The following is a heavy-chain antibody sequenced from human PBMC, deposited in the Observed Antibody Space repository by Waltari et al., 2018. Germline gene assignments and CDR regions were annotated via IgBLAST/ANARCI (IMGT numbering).Heavy chain of an antibody. CDR2: IYPGDSET. J-gene: IGHJ4*02. V-gene: IGHV5-51*01. CDR1: GYSFTSHW. D-gene: IGHD6-19*01. Sequence: EVQLVQSGAGVKKPGESLKISCKASGYSFTSHWIGWARQMPGKGLEWMGIIYPGDSETRYSPSFRGQATVSADRSISTAYLQWSRLEASDTAIYYCVRRVGIAVAGTHFDYWGQGTLVTVSS. CDR3: VRRVGIAVAGTHFDY.